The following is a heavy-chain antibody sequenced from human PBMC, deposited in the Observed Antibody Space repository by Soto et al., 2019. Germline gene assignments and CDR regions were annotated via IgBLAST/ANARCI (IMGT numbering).Heavy chain of an antibody. CDR1: GFSFNDYA. CDR2: ISSDGHHQ. V-gene: IGHV3-30*03. D-gene: IGHD3-10*01. CDR3: SRGTYYPPSRGLPADH. J-gene: IGHJ5*02. Sequence: PGGSLRLSCATSGFSFNDYAMYWVRQAPGQGLEWVAIISSDGHHQFYLDNLRGRFTVSRDNSKNTLYLQMNSLRPEDTAVYYCSRGTYYPPSRGLPADHWGPGTVVTVSS.